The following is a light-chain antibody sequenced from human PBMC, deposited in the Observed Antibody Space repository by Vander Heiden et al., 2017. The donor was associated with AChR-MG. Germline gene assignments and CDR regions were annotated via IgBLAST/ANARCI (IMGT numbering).Light chain of an antibody. CDR2: GNN. Sequence: QSVLTQPPSVSGAPGQRVTISCTGSSSNIGAGYHVHWYQQLPGTAPKLLIYGNNNRPSGIPDRFSGSKSGTSASLAITGLQAEDEADYYCQSYDSSLSGVVFGGGTKLTV. CDR3: QSYDSSLSGVV. V-gene: IGLV1-40*01. CDR1: SSNIGAGYH. J-gene: IGLJ3*02.